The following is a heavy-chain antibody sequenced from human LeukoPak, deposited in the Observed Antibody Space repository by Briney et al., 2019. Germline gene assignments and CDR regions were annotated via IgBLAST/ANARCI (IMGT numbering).Heavy chain of an antibody. J-gene: IGHJ3*02. D-gene: IGHD1-26*01. Sequence: GGSLRLSCAASGFTFSSYNMNWVRQTPGQGLEWVSSITSGSSHIYYADSVKGRFTISRDNAKSSLYLQMNSLRAEDTAVYYCARVIVGASPYDAFDIWGQGTMVTVSS. CDR2: ITSGSSHI. V-gene: IGHV3-21*01. CDR1: GFTFSSYN. CDR3: ARVIVGASPYDAFDI.